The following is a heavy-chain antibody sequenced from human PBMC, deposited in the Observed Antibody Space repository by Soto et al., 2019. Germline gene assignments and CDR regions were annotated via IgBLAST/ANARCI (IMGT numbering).Heavy chain of an antibody. Sequence: SETLSLTCAVYGGSFSGYYWSWIRQPPGKGLEWIGEINHSGSANYNPSLKSRVTISVDTSKNQFSLKLSSVTAADTAVYYCARLQYYYDSSGYFPYYYYYYGMDVWGQGTTVTVSS. CDR2: INHSGSA. CDR3: ARLQYYYDSSGYFPYYYYYYGMDV. CDR1: GGSFSGYY. D-gene: IGHD3-22*01. V-gene: IGHV4-34*01. J-gene: IGHJ6*02.